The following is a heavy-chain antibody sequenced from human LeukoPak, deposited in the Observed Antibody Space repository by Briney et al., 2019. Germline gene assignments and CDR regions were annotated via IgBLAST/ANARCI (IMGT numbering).Heavy chain of an antibody. J-gene: IGHJ4*02. CDR2: INPSGGST. D-gene: IGHD4-17*01. Sequence: GASVKVSCKASGYTFTSYYMHWVRQAPGQGLEWMGIINPSGGSTSYAQKFQGRVTMTRDTSTSTVYMELSSLRSEDTAVYYCARDIALVDLYGDCPGYWGQGTLVTVSS. CDR1: GYTFTSYY. CDR3: ARDIALVDLYGDCPGY. V-gene: IGHV1-46*01.